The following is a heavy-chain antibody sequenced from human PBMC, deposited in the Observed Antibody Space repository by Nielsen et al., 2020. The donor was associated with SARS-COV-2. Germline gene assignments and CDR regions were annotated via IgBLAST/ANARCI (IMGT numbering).Heavy chain of an antibody. V-gene: IGHV3-7*03. Sequence: GGSLRLSCAASGFTFSSYWMSWVRQAPGKGLEWVANIKQDGSEKYYVDSVKGRFTISRDNAKNSLYLQMNSLRAEDTAVYYCARANSSGWYEGDAFDIWGQGTMVTVSS. CDR2: IKQDGSEK. CDR1: GFTFSSYW. D-gene: IGHD6-19*01. CDR3: ARANSSGWYEGDAFDI. J-gene: IGHJ3*02.